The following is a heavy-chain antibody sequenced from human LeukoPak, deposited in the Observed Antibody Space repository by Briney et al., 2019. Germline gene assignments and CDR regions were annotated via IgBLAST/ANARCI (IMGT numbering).Heavy chain of an antibody. V-gene: IGHV1-8*01. Sequence: ASVKVSCKASGYTFTSYDINRVRQATGQGLEWMGWMNPNSGNTGYAQKFQGRVTMTRNTSISTAYMELSSLRSEDTAVYYCARGTSPITGWFGELLYRGGGMDVWGQGTTVTVSS. CDR1: GYTFTSYD. D-gene: IGHD3-10*01. CDR3: ARGTSPITGWFGELLYRGGGMDV. J-gene: IGHJ6*02. CDR2: MNPNSGNT.